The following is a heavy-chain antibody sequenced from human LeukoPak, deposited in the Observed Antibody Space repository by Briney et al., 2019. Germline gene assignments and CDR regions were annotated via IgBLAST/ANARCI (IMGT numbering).Heavy chain of an antibody. CDR1: GGTFSSYA. Sequence: SVKVSCKASGGTFSSYAISWVRQAPGQGLEWMGRIIPIFGTANYAQKFQGRVTITTDESTSTAYMELSSPRSEDTAVYYCARVRKRYCSSTSCYDFDYWGQGPLVTVSS. J-gene: IGHJ4*02. CDR2: IIPIFGTA. V-gene: IGHV1-69*05. D-gene: IGHD2-2*01. CDR3: ARVRKRYCSSTSCYDFDY.